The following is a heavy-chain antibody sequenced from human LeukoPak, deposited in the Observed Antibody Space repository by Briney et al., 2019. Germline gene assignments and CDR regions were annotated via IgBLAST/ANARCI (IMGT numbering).Heavy chain of an antibody. V-gene: IGHV3-30*03. CDR3: ASDREPSRILLVADY. D-gene: IGHD2-8*01. Sequence: GRSLRLSCAASGFTFSSYGMHWVRQAPGKGLEWVAVISYGGSNKYYVDSVKGRFTISRDNSKNTLYLQMNSLRAEDTAVYYCASDREPSRILLVADYWGQGTLVTVSS. CDR2: ISYGGSNK. J-gene: IGHJ4*02. CDR1: GFTFSSYG.